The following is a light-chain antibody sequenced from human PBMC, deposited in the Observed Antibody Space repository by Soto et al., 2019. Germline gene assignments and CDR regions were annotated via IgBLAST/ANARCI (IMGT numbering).Light chain of an antibody. CDR3: QQGFHSPYT. V-gene: IGKV1-39*01. CDR1: QSINKN. CDR2: GAC. J-gene: IGKJ2*01. Sequence: DIQLTQSPSSLSASVGDSVTISCRASQSINKNLKWYHQKSGNDPNLLIYGACSFQSVVPSRFGGSGSGTDFTLAITDLQPEDCANYYCQQGFHSPYTFGHGTKLEI.